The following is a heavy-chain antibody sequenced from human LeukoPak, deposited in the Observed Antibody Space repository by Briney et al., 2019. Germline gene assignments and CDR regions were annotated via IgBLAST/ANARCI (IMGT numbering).Heavy chain of an antibody. CDR2: IFSGSGT. CDR3: ATVRGFMEY. D-gene: IGHD3-3*01. J-gene: IGHJ4*02. V-gene: IGHV3-66*01. Sequence: GGSLRLSCAVSGVTVSSNHMSWVRQAPGKGLEWVSAIFSGSGTYYADSVKGRFTIARDNAKNSLYLQMNSVRAEDTAFYYCATVRGFMEYWGQGTLVTVSS. CDR1: GVTVSSNH.